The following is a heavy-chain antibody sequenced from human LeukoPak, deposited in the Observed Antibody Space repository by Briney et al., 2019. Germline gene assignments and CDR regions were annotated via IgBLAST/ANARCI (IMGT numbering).Heavy chain of an antibody. CDR2: IRYDGSNK. D-gene: IGHD3-10*01. J-gene: IGHJ5*02. Sequence: GGSLRLSCAVSGFTFSNYGMHWVCQAPGKGLEWVAFIRYDGSNKFYPDSVKGRFTISRDNSKNTLYLQMNSLRAEDTAVYYCAKDSRARQFGEFLSRAPQYNWFDPWGQGTLVTVSS. CDR1: GFTFSNYG. V-gene: IGHV3-30*02. CDR3: AKDSRARQFGEFLSRAPQYNWFDP.